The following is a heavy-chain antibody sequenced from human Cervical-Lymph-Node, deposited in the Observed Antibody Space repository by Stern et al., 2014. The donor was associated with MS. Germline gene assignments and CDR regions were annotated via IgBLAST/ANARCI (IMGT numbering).Heavy chain of an antibody. Sequence: VQLVESGGGVVQPGRSLRLSCAASGFTFSSYGMHWVRQAPGKGLEWVAVIWYDGSNKYYADSVKGRFTISRDNSKNTLYLQMNSLRAEDTAVYYCARERILEGLYYWGQGTLVTVSS. CDR1: GFTFSSYG. CDR3: ARERILEGLYY. D-gene: IGHD3-3*01. J-gene: IGHJ4*02. V-gene: IGHV3-33*01. CDR2: IWYDGSNK.